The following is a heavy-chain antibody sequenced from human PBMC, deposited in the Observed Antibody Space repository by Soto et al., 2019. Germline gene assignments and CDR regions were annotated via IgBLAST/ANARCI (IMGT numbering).Heavy chain of an antibody. D-gene: IGHD2-21*02. J-gene: IGHJ6*02. CDR3: IQSRCGGDCLQSYASHYYYGMDV. CDR1: GFSLSTSGVG. V-gene: IGHV2-5*02. CDR2: IYWDDDK. Sequence: QITLKESGPTLVKPTQTLTLTCTFSGFSLSTSGVGVGWIRQPPGKALEWLALIYWDDDKRYSPSLRSRLTIHKDTSKNQVVLTLTNIDPVDTATYYCIQSRCGGDCLQSYASHYYYGMDVWGQGTTVTVSS.